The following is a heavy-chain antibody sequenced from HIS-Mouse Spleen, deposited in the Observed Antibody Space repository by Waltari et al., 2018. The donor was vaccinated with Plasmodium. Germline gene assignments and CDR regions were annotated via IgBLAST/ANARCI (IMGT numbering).Heavy chain of an antibody. V-gene: IGHV2-5*02. CDR2: IYWDDDK. J-gene: IGHJ4*02. CDR3: AHRPDCSSTSCYGGFDD. CDR1: GFSLSTSGVG. D-gene: IGHD2-2*01. Sequence: KESGPTLVKPTQTLTLTCTFSGFSLSTSGVGVGWIRQPPGKALEWLALIYWDDDKRYRPSLKSRLTITKDTSKNQVVLTMTNMDPVDTATYYCAHRPDCSSTSCYGGFDDWGQGTLVTVSS.